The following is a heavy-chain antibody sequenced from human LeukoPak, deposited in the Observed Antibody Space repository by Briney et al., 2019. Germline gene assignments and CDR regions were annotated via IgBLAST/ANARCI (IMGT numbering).Heavy chain of an antibody. CDR3: AKDSTNDYPDY. CDR1: GFTLSNYA. D-gene: IGHD1-14*01. V-gene: IGHV3-23*01. CDR2: ISGTGGTT. Sequence: PGGSLRLSCATSGFTLSNYAMSWVRQAPGKGLEWVAAISGTGGTTYYADSVKGRFTISRENSKNTLLLQMSSLRAEDTAIYYCAKDSTNDYPDYWGQGTLVTVSS. J-gene: IGHJ4*02.